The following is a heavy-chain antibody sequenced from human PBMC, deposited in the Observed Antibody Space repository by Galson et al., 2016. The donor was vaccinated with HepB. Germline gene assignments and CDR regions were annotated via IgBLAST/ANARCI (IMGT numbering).Heavy chain of an antibody. CDR2: IIPIFGTT. J-gene: IGHJ4*02. CDR1: GGTFSSYT. V-gene: IGHV1-69*01. D-gene: IGHD3-9*01. Sequence: GGTFSSYTIPWVRQAPGQGLEWMGWIIPIFGTTNYAQKFQGRVTITADESTSTAYMELSSLRSEGTAVYYCARGEDIVTGYYSDYWGQGSLVTVSS. CDR3: ARGEDIVTGYYSDY.